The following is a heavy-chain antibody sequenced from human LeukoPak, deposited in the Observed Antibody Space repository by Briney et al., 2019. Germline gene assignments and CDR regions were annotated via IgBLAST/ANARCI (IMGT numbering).Heavy chain of an antibody. V-gene: IGHV3-48*04. CDR3: ARVGRDGYSSGWPDY. Sequence: GGSQRLSCAASGFTFSSYSMNWVRQAPGKGLEWFSYISSSSSTIYYADSVKGRFTISRDNAKNSLYLQMNSLRAEDTAVYYCARVGRDGYSSGWPDYWGQETLVTVSS. CDR2: ISSSSSTI. J-gene: IGHJ4*02. CDR1: GFTFSSYS. D-gene: IGHD6-19*01.